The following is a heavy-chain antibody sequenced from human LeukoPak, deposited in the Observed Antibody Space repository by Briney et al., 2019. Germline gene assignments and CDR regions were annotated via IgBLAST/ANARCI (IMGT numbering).Heavy chain of an antibody. D-gene: IGHD1-26*01. Sequence: GGSLRLSCAASGFTFSKYDMNWVRQAPGKGLEWVSYISSSSSTIYYAGSVKGRFTISRDNAKNSLYLQMNSLRVEDTAVYYCARRIVGPSSGGDYWGQGTPVTVSA. J-gene: IGHJ4*02. CDR1: GFTFSKYD. CDR3: ARRIVGPSSGGDY. V-gene: IGHV3-48*01. CDR2: ISSSSSTI.